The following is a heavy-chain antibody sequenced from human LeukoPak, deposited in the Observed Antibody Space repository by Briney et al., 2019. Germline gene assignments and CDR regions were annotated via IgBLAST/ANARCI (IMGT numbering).Heavy chain of an antibody. CDR1: GGSISSSSYY. Sequence: PSETLSLTCTVSGGSISSSSYYWGWIRQPPGKGLEWIGSIYYSGSTYYNPSLKSRVTISVDTSKNQFSLKLSSVTAADTAVYYCARRVRLLWFGESPYWFDPWGQGTLVTVSS. V-gene: IGHV4-39*07. CDR3: ARRVRLLWFGESPYWFDP. CDR2: IYYSGST. J-gene: IGHJ5*02. D-gene: IGHD3-10*01.